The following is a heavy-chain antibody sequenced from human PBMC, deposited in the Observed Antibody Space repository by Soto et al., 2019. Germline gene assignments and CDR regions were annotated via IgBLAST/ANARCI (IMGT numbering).Heavy chain of an antibody. CDR2: ISAYNGQT. J-gene: IGHJ5*02. D-gene: IGHD3-3*01. Sequence: RASVKVSCKASGYPFDMYGINWVRQAPGQRLEWMGWISAYNGQTDYAQNFQGRVTMATDTSANTAYMELRNLRSDDTAVYYCARDPHEFWSSYFFDPWGPGTLVTVSS. V-gene: IGHV1-18*01. CDR1: GYPFDMYG. CDR3: ARDPHEFWSSYFFDP.